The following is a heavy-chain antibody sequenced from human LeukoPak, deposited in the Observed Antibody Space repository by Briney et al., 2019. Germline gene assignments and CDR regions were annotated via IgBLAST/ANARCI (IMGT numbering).Heavy chain of an antibody. CDR3: TTVNYYDSSGYYRNY. Sequence: GGSLRLSCEASGFTFSNAWMSWVRQAPGKGLEWVGRIKSKTDGGTTDYAAPVKGRFTISRDDSKNTLYLQMNSLKTEDTAVYYCTTVNYYDSSGYYRNYWGQGTLVTVSS. CDR2: IKSKTDGGTT. V-gene: IGHV3-15*01. D-gene: IGHD3-22*01. J-gene: IGHJ4*02. CDR1: GFTFSNAW.